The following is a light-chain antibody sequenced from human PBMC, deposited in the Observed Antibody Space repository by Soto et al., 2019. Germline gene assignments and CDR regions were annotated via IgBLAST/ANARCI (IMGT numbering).Light chain of an antibody. V-gene: IGKV1-33*01. CDR2: DAS. CDR3: QQYDNVFT. Sequence: DIQMTQSPSSLSASVGDRVTITCQASQDITMYLNWYQQKPGKAPKLLIYDASNLQTGVPSRFSGSGDGTDFTFTISSLQPEDIATYYCQQYDNVFTFGQGTRLETK. J-gene: IGKJ5*01. CDR1: QDITMY.